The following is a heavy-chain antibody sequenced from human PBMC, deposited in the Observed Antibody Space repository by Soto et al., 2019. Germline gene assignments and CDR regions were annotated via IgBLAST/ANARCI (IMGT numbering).Heavy chain of an antibody. CDR2: ISSSSSTM. CDR1: GLTFKTYS. Sequence: GGSLRLSCEVSGLTFKTYSMNWVRQAPGKGLEWVSYISSSSSTMYYADSVKGRFTISRDNAKNSLYLQMKSLREEDTAVYFCARDTYSTGYIDWGQGTLVTSPQ. CDR3: ARDTYSTGYID. V-gene: IGHV3-48*02. J-gene: IGHJ4*02. D-gene: IGHD6-19*01.